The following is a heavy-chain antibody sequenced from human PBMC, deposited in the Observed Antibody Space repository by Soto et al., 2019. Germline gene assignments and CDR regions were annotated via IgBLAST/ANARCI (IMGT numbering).Heavy chain of an antibody. CDR1: GGSISSSSYY. CDR3: ASHVHSSGSGWCAFDM. CDR2: IYYSGST. Sequence: PSETVSLTCNVSGGSISSSSYYCGWIRQPPGKGLEWIGSIYYSGSTYYNPSLKSRVTISVDTSKNQFSLRLSSVTAADTAVYYCASHVHSSGSGWCAFDMWGQGTMVNVSS. J-gene: IGHJ3*02. D-gene: IGHD6-19*01. V-gene: IGHV4-39*01.